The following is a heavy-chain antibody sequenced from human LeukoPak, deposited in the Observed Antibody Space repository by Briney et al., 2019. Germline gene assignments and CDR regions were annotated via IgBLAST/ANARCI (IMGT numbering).Heavy chain of an antibody. J-gene: IGHJ4*02. Sequence: GGSLRLSCAISGFSFTDYPMNWVRQAPGKGLEWISNIRTTAEGAKYAYYADSVKGRVTISRDDGKNTLYLHMSSLRDDDTAFYYCAADKRYAFDYWGQGILVTVSS. CDR1: GFSFTDYP. CDR3: AADKRYAFDY. CDR2: IRTTAEGAKYA. V-gene: IGHV3-48*02. D-gene: IGHD3-9*01.